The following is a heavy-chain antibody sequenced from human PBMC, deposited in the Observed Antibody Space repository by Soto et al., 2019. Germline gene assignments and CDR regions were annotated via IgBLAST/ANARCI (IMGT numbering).Heavy chain of an antibody. CDR2: IVPMFGIV. V-gene: IGHV1-69*01. J-gene: IGHJ4*02. Sequence: QMQLVQSGAEVKERGSSVKVSCKASGGTFSTYAITWVRQAPGQGLEWMGGIVPMFGIVNLAQKFQGRVTINADDSMTTAYIEMTSLRSDDTAVYYCAREAGDHWGQGTLVTVSS. CDR3: AREAGDH. CDR1: GGTFSTYA. D-gene: IGHD3-10*01.